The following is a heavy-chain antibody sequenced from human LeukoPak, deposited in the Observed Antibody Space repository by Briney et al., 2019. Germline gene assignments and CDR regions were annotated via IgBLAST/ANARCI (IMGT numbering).Heavy chain of an antibody. V-gene: IGHV4-59*01. CDR1: DGSISTYY. J-gene: IGHJ1*01. CDR3: ARGGWYPESFQH. D-gene: IGHD6-19*01. CDR2: IYYSGST. Sequence: SETLSLTCTVPDGSISTYYWSWIRQPPGKGLEWIGYIYYSGSTNYNPSLKSRVTISVDTSKNQFSLKLSSVTAADTAVYYCARGGWYPESFQHWGQGALVTVSS.